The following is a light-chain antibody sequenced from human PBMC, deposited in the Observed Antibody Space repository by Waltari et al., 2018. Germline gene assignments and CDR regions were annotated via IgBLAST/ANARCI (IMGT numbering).Light chain of an antibody. CDR2: LAS. J-gene: IGKJ2*01. V-gene: IGKV2-28*01. CDR3: MQARQTPDT. CDR1: QSLLYSNGYKY. Sequence: DIVMTQSPLSLPVTPGEPASISCRSSQSLLYSNGYKYLGWYLQKPGQSPQLLIYLASHRASGVPDRFSGSGSGTDFTLKISRVEAEDVGIYYCMQARQTPDTFGQGTKLEIK.